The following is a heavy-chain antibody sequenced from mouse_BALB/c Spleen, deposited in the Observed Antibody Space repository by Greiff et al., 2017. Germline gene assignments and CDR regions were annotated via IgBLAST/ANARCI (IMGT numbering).Heavy chain of an antibody. CDR2: ISSGSSTI. CDR1: GFTFSSFG. V-gene: IGHV5-17*02. CDR3: ARNYGNYVAWFAY. J-gene: IGHJ3*01. D-gene: IGHD2-1*01. Sequence: EVQGVESGGGLVQPGGSRKLSCAASGFTFSSFGMHWVRQAPEKGLEWVAYISSGSSTIYYADTVKGRFTISRDNPKNTLFLQMTSLRSEDTAMYYCARNYGNYVAWFAYWGQGTLVTVSA.